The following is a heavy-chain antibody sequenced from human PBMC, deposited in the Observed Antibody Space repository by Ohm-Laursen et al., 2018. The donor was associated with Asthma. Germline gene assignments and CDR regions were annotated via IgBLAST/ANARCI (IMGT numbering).Heavy chain of an antibody. CDR2: TNEDGSEI. CDR3: ARDQVTMIVGLDY. CDR1: GFTFSTYW. Sequence: SLRLSCSASGFTFSTYWMSWVRQAPGKGLEWVANTNEDGSEIYYVDSVKGRFTISRDNAKNSLYLQMNSLRAEDTAVYYCARDQVTMIVGLDYWGQGTLVTVSS. J-gene: IGHJ4*02. D-gene: IGHD3-22*01. V-gene: IGHV3-7*01.